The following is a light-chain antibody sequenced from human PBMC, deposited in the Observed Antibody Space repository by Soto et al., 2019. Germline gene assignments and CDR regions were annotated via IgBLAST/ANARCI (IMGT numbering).Light chain of an antibody. CDR1: SSDVGGYNY. CDR3: SSYTTSNTRQIV. CDR2: DVS. Sequence: QSVLTQPASVSGSPGQSITISCTGTSSDVGGYNYVSWYQHHPGKAPKLIIYDVSNRPSGVSIRFSGSKSDNTASLTISGLHPEDEADYHCSSYTTSNTRQIVFGTGTKVTFL. V-gene: IGLV2-14*03. J-gene: IGLJ1*01.